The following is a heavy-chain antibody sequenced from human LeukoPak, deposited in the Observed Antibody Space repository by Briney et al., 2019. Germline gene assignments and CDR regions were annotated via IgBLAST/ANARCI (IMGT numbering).Heavy chain of an antibody. D-gene: IGHD2-2*01. J-gene: IGHJ3*02. Sequence: PSETLSLTCTVSGSSISSYYWSWIRQPAGKGLEWIGRIYTSGSTNYNPSLKSRVTMSADTSKNQFSLKLSSVTAADTAVYYCARGLAGYCSSTSCYLGAFDIWGQGTMVTVSS. CDR1: GSSISSYY. V-gene: IGHV4-4*07. CDR3: ARGLAGYCSSTSCYLGAFDI. CDR2: IYTSGST.